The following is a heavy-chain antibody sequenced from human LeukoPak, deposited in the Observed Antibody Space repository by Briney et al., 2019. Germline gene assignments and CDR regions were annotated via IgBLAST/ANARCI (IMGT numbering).Heavy chain of an antibody. CDR1: GGSISSGGYY. V-gene: IGHV4-30-4*08. CDR2: IYYSGST. Sequence: PSQTLSLTCTVSGGSISSGGYYWSWIRQPPGKGLEWIGYIYYSGSTYYNPSLKSRVTISVDTSKNQFSLKLSSVTAADTAVYYCARTIVGATGIFDYWGQGTLVTVSS. CDR3: ARTIVGATGIFDY. D-gene: IGHD1-26*01. J-gene: IGHJ4*02.